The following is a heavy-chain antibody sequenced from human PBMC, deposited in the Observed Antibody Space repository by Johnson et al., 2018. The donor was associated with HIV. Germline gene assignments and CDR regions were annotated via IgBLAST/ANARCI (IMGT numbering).Heavy chain of an antibody. Sequence: VQLVESGGGLVQPGRSLRLSCTASGFTFDDYAMHWVRQAPGKGLEWVSGISWNSGSIAYADSVKGRFTISRDNAKNSVYLQMNSLRTEDTALYYCAKERGYGSWYNDAFDIWGQGTMVTVSS. D-gene: IGHD6-13*01. V-gene: IGHV3-9*01. J-gene: IGHJ3*02. CDR2: ISWNSGSI. CDR1: GFTFDDYA. CDR3: AKERGYGSWYNDAFDI.